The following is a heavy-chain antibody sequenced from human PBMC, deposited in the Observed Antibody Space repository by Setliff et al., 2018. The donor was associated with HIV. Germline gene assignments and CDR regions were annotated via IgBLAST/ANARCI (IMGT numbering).Heavy chain of an antibody. Sequence: ASVKVSCKASGYTFTGYYMHWVRQAPGQGLEWMGWINPNSGGTNYAQKFQGRVTMTTDTSTETAYMEVGSLRYDDTAVYYCARERYYNFGSGYHHYYMDVWGKGTTVTVSS. CDR3: ARERYYNFGSGYHHYYMDV. CDR2: INPNSGGT. J-gene: IGHJ6*03. CDR1: GYTFTGYY. V-gene: IGHV1-2*02. D-gene: IGHD3-3*01.